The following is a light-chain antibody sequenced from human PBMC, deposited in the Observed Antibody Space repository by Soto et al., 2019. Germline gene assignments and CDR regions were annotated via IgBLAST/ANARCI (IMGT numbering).Light chain of an antibody. CDR3: SSYTSSSTYV. Sequence: LTQPASVSGSPGQSITISCTGTSSDVGGYNSVSWYQQHPGKAPKLMIYNVSNRPSGVSNRFSGSKSGNTASLTISGLQAEDEADYYSSSYTSSSTYVFGTGTKVTVL. V-gene: IGLV2-14*01. CDR1: SSDVGGYNS. CDR2: NVS. J-gene: IGLJ1*01.